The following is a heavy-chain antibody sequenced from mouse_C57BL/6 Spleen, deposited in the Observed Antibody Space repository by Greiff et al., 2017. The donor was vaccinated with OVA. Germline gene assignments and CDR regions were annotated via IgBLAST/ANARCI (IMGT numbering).Heavy chain of an antibody. CDR1: GFSFNTYA. Sequence: EVKLVESGGGLVQPKGSLKLSCAASGFSFNTYAMNWVRQAPGKGLEWVARIRSKSNNYATYYADSVKDRFTISRDDSESMLYLQMNNLKTEDTAMYYCVRHESTYYYAMGYWGQGTSVTVSS. CDR2: IRSKSNNYAT. D-gene: IGHD5-1*01. CDR3: VRHESTYYYAMGY. V-gene: IGHV10-1*01. J-gene: IGHJ4*01.